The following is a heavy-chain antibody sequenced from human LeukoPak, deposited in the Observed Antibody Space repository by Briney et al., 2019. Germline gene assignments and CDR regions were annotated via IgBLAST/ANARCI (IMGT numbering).Heavy chain of an antibody. D-gene: IGHD6-19*01. Sequence: GASVKVSCKASGYTFTNYGISWVRQAPGQGLEWMGWVSGNNDITNYAQKFQGRVTMTTDTSTTTAYMELRSLRPDDTAVYYCARRPAGAAGLFFDYWGQGALITVSS. CDR3: ARRPAGAAGLFFDY. CDR2: VSGNNDIT. V-gene: IGHV1-18*01. CDR1: GYTFTNYG. J-gene: IGHJ4*02.